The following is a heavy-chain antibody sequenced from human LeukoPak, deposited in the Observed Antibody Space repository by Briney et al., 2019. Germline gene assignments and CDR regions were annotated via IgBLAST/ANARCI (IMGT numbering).Heavy chain of an antibody. CDR3: ARAHCSSTSCYNWFDP. Sequence: PSETQSLTCTVSGGSISSYYWSWIRQPAGKGLEWIGRIYTSGSTNYNPSLKSRVTMSVDTSKNQFSLKLSSVTAADTAVYYCARAHCSSTSCYNWFDPWGQGTLVTVSS. J-gene: IGHJ5*02. CDR2: IYTSGST. V-gene: IGHV4-4*07. CDR1: GGSISSYY. D-gene: IGHD2-2*01.